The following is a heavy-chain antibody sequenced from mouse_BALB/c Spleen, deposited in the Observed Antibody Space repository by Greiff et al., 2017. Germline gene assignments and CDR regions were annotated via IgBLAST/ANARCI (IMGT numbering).Heavy chain of an antibody. V-gene: IGHV1-7*01. CDR3: ARNGGSSPYYAMDY. Sequence: VQLQQSGAELAKPGASVKMSCKASGYTFTSYWMHWVKQRPGQGLEWIGYINPSTGYTEYNQKFKDKATLTANKTSSTAYMQLNSLTSTDSAVYYCARNGGSSPYYAMDYWGQGTSVTVSA. CDR1: GYTFTSYW. CDR2: INPSTGYT. D-gene: IGHD1-1*02. J-gene: IGHJ4*01.